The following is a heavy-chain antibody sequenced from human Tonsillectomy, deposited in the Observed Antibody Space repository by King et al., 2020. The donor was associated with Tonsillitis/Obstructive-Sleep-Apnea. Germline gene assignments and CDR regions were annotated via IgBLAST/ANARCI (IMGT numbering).Heavy chain of an antibody. CDR1: DDSFSSYC. CDR2: IYTGGST. CDR3: ARESPYDNSAYYYVVFDY. J-gene: IGHJ4*02. D-gene: IGHD3-22*01. V-gene: IGHV4-4*07. Sequence: VQLQESGPGLVKPSETLSLTCSVSDDSFSSYCWSWIRQPVGKGLEWIGHIYTGGSTDYNPSLRGRVTMTVDTSRRQFSLKLTSVTAADTAVYYCARESPYDNSAYYYVVFDYWGQGTLVTVSS.